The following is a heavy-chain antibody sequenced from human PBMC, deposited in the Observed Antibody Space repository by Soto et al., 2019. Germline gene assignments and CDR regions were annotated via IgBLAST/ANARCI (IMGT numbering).Heavy chain of an antibody. Sequence: QVQLVQSGTEVKKPGASVKVSCKASAYSFSDYGISWVRQAPGQGLEWMGWISTYNGNTNYAQKLQGRVTLTTDTSTSTAYMELRSLRTDATAVYYCARGALTVGELDYWGQGTLVSVSS. CDR2: ISTYNGNT. V-gene: IGHV1-18*01. J-gene: IGHJ4*02. CDR1: AYSFSDYG. CDR3: ARGALTVGELDY. D-gene: IGHD3-16*01.